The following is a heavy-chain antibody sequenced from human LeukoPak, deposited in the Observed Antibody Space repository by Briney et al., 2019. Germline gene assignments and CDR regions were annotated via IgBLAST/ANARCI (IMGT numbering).Heavy chain of an antibody. D-gene: IGHD6-19*01. CDR2: VWDDGSSQ. CDR1: GFTFSSYG. Sequence: GGSLRLSCAASGFTFSSYGMHWVRQAPGKGLEWVAVVWDDGSSQNYADSVKGRFTISRDNSKNMLYLQMNSLRAEDTAVYYCAKDQWNPDYWGQGTLLSVSS. CDR3: AKDQWNPDY. J-gene: IGHJ4*02. V-gene: IGHV3-33*06.